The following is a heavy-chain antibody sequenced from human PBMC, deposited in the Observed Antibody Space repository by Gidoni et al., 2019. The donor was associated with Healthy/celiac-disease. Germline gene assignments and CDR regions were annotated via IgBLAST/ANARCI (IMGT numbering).Heavy chain of an antibody. CDR1: GGSISSSNW. Sequence: GTLSLTCAVSGGSISSSNWWSWVRQPPGKGLEWIGEIYHSGSTNYNPSLKSRVTISVDKSKNQFSLKLSSVTAADTAVYYCASSPANWGSRYYYGMDVWGQGTTVTVSS. CDR2: IYHSGST. J-gene: IGHJ6*02. CDR3: ASSPANWGSRYYYGMDV. D-gene: IGHD7-27*01. V-gene: IGHV4-4*02.